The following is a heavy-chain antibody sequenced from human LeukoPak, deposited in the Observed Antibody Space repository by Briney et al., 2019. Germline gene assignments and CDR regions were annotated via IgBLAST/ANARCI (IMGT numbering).Heavy chain of an antibody. CDR2: ISYDGSNK. CDR1: GFTFSSYA. Sequence: GGSLRLSCAASGFTFSSYAMHWVRQAPGKGLEWVAVISYDGSNKYYADSVKGRFTISRDNPKNTLYLQMNSLRAEDTAVYYCARPRGGWSLDYWGQGTLVTASS. D-gene: IGHD2-15*01. CDR3: ARPRGGWSLDY. J-gene: IGHJ4*02. V-gene: IGHV3-30*04.